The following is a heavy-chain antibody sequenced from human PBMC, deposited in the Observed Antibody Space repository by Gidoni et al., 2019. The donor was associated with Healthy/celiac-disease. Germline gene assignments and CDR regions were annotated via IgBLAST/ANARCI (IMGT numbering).Heavy chain of an antibody. V-gene: IGHV4-61*02. CDR2: IYTSGST. Sequence: QVQLQESGPGLVKPSQPLPLTCNVPGGSLSSGSYYWRWNRQPAVKGLEWIGRIYTSGSTNYNPSLKSRVTISVDTSKNQCSLKLSSVTAADTAVYYCARQYCSSTSCYSFDYWGQGTLVTVSS. D-gene: IGHD2-2*02. CDR1: GGSLSSGSYY. J-gene: IGHJ4*02. CDR3: ARQYCSSTSCYSFDY.